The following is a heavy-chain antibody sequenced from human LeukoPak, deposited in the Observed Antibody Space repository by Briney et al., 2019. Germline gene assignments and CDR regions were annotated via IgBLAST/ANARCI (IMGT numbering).Heavy chain of an antibody. CDR3: ARLMDYYGSGSYYLKDLSPCFDY. J-gene: IGHJ4*02. CDR1: GYSFTSYW. D-gene: IGHD3-10*01. CDR2: IYPGDSDT. Sequence: GESLKISCKGSGYSFTSYWIGWVRQMPGKGLEWMGIIYPGDSDTRYSPSFQGQVTISADKSISTAYLQWSSLKASDTAMYYCARLMDYYGSGSYYLKDLSPCFDYWGQGTLVTVSS. V-gene: IGHV5-51*01.